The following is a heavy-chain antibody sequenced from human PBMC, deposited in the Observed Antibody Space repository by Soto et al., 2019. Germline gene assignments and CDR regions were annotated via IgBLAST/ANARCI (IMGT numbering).Heavy chain of an antibody. CDR1: GFTFSTYG. V-gene: IGHV3-30*18. J-gene: IGHJ6*02. CDR2: ISYDGTNK. CDR3: AKDLQSYGDYDYYCYGMDV. D-gene: IGHD4-17*01. Sequence: QVQLVESGGGEVQPGRSLTISCAASGFTFSTYGMHWVRQTPGKGLEWVAVISYDGTNKFFSDSVTCRFTISRDNFKNTLTMQMNSLGADDTAVYSCAKDLQSYGDYDYYCYGMDVWGLGTRVTVSS.